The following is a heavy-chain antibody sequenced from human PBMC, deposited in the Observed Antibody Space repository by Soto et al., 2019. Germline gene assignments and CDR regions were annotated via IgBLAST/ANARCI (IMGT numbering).Heavy chain of an antibody. J-gene: IGHJ4*02. D-gene: IGHD2-2*01. CDR1: GGSISSGGYY. CDR2: IYYSGST. V-gene: IGHV4-31*03. CDR3: ARSSTSATYFDY. Sequence: QVQLQESGPGLVKPSQTLSLTCTVSGGSISSGGYYWSWIRQHPGKGLEWIGYIYYSGSTYYNPSLKRRVTISVDTSKNQFSLKLSSVTAADTAVYYCARSSTSATYFDYWGQGTLGTVSS.